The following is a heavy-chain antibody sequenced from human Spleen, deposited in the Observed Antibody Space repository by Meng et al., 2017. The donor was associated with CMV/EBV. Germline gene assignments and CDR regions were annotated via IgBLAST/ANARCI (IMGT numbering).Heavy chain of an antibody. D-gene: IGHD3/OR15-3a*01. Sequence: GGSLRLSCAASGFTFDDYAMHWVRQAPGKGLEWVSGISWNSGSIGYADSVKGRFTICRDNAKNSLYLQMNSLRAEDTALYYCAKVKSVGHFTDYGRDVWGQGTTVTVSS. J-gene: IGHJ6*02. V-gene: IGHV3-9*01. CDR3: AKVKSVGHFTDYGRDV. CDR2: ISWNSGSI. CDR1: GFTFDDYA.